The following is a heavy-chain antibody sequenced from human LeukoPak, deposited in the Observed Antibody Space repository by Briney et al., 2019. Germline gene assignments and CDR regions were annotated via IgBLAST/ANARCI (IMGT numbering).Heavy chain of an antibody. CDR1: GFTFSSYG. D-gene: IGHD2-2*01. Sequence: SGGSLRLSCAASGFTFSSYGMHWVRQAPGKGLEWVAFIRYDGSNKYYADSVKGRFTISRDNSKNTLYLQMNSLRAEDTAVYYCASTYCSSTSCFDYWGQGTLVTVSS. V-gene: IGHV3-30*02. J-gene: IGHJ4*02. CDR3: ASTYCSSTSCFDY. CDR2: IRYDGSNK.